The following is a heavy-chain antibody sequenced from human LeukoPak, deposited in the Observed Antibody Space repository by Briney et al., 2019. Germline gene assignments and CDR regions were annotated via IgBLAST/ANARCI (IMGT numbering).Heavy chain of an antibody. CDR2: IRSKADGGTT. V-gene: IGHV3-15*07. CDR3: STGGSYYEGFDS. D-gene: IGHD1-26*01. CDR1: GFTFSNAW. Sequence: GGSLTLSCAASGFTFSNAWMNWVRQAPGKGLEWVGRIRSKADGGTTDYAAPVKGRFTISRDDSKNTLSLQMNRLKPEDTAVYYCSTGGSYYEGFDSWGQGTLVTVSS. J-gene: IGHJ4*02.